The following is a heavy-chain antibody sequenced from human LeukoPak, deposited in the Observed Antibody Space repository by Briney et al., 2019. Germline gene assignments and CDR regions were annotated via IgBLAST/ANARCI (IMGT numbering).Heavy chain of an antibody. CDR2: INWNGGST. CDR3: ATGDSSGYQLFDY. CDR1: GFTFDDYG. J-gene: IGHJ4*02. Sequence: GGSLRLSCAASGFTFDDYGMSWVRQAPGKGLEWVSGINWNGGSTGYADSVKGRSTISRDNAKNSLYLQMNSLRAEDTALYYCATGDSSGYQLFDYWGQGTLATVSS. D-gene: IGHD3-22*01. V-gene: IGHV3-20*04.